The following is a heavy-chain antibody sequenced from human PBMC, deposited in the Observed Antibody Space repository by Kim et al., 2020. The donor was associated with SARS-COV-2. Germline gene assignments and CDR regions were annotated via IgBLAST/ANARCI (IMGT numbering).Heavy chain of an antibody. D-gene: IGHD3-10*01. J-gene: IGHJ4*02. CDR2: IYYSGST. V-gene: IGHV4-39*07. CDR3: TGSGSYYYSVY. CDR1: GGSISGSNYY. Sequence: SETLSLTCTVSGGSISGSNYYWGWIRQPPGKGLEWIGTIYYSGSTYYNPSLKSRVTISVDMSQTQLSLKLSSVTAADTAVYYCTGSGSYYYSVYWGQGTLVTVSS.